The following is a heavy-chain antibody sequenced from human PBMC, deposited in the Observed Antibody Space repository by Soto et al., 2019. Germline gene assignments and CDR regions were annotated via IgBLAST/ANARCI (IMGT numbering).Heavy chain of an antibody. CDR3: ARDGSCDSSGSYFDY. CDR2: ISSSGSYI. J-gene: IGHJ4*02. Sequence: PGGSLRLSCATSGFAFSSYSMNWVCQAPGKGLEWVSSISSSGSYIYYADSVKGRFTLSRDNAKNSLYLQMNSLRAEDTAVYYCARDGSCDSSGSYFDYWGQGT. V-gene: IGHV3-21*01. D-gene: IGHD3-22*01. CDR1: GFAFSSYS.